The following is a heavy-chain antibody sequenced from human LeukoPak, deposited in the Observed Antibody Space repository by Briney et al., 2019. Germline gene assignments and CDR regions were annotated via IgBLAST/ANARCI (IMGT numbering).Heavy chain of an antibody. CDR1: GYSFTTYY. CDR2: INPSGGST. V-gene: IGHV1-46*01. D-gene: IGHD3-22*01. J-gene: IGHJ4*02. Sequence: ASVKVSCKASGYSFTTYYMHWVRLAPGQGLEGMGIINPSGGSTSYAQTFQGRVTMTRDTSTSTVYMELSNLRSEDTAVYYCAGGYYYDTSGYYYWGQGTLVTVSS. CDR3: AGGYYYDTSGYYY.